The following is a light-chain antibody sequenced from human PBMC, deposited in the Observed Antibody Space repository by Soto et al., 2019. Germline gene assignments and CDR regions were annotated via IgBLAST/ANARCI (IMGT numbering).Light chain of an antibody. CDR1: RVGTES. CDR2: DDS. CDR3: QLWDTISGRYV. J-gene: IGLJ1*01. Sequence: SYELTQPPSVSVAPGQTARITCGGGRVGTESVHWYQQKPGQAPVLVVYDDSNRPSGIPERFSGSNSANTATLTITRVAAGDAADYYCQLWDTISGRYVFGTGTKVTVL. V-gene: IGLV3-21*02.